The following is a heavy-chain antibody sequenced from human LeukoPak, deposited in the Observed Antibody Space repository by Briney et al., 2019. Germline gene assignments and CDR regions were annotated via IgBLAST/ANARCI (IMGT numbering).Heavy chain of an antibody. CDR1: GHTFTSYD. J-gene: IGHJ4*02. D-gene: IGHD2-15*01. Sequence: ASVKVSCKASGHTFTSYDINWVRQATGQGLEWMGWMNPNSGNTGYAQKFQGRVTMTRNTSISTAYMELSSLRSEDTAVYYCARGDCSGGSCYSDYWGQGTLVTVSS. CDR3: ARGDCSGGSCYSDY. V-gene: IGHV1-8*01. CDR2: MNPNSGNT.